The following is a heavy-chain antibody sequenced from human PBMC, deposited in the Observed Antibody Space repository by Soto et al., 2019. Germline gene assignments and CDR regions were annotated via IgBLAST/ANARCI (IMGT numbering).Heavy chain of an antibody. CDR1: GFTFSSYA. CDR3: ARGSEWLQFSYYFDY. V-gene: IGHV3-30-3*01. J-gene: IGHJ4*02. CDR2: ISYDGSNK. D-gene: IGHD5-12*01. Sequence: TGGSLRLSCAASGFTFSSYAMHWVRQAPGKGLEWVAVISYDGSNKYYADSVKGRFTISRDNSKNTLYLQMNSLRAEDTAVYYCARGSEWLQFSYYFDYWGQGTLVTVSS.